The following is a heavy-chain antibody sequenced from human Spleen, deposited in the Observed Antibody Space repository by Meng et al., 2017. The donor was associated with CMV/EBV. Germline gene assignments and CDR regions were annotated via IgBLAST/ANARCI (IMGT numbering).Heavy chain of an antibody. J-gene: IGHJ6*02. V-gene: IGHV3-66*02. CDR2: IYYDGTT. CDR3: AKDLKEGTYYDFWSGQGGMDV. D-gene: IGHD3-3*01. CDR1: GFIVSSKY. Sequence: GGSLRLSCAASGFIVSSKYMSWVRQAPGKGLEWVSVIYYDGTTNYADSVRGRFSISRDISENTVNLQMNSVRPEDTAVYYCAKDLKEGTYYDFWSGQGGMDVWGQGTTVTVSS.